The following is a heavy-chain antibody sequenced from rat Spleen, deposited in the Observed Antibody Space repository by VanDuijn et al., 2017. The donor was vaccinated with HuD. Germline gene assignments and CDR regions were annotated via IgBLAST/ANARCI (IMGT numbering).Heavy chain of an antibody. Sequence: EVQLVESGGGLVQPGRSLKLSCAASGFTFSDYNMAWVRQAPKKGLEWVATISYDGSSTYYRDTVKGRFTISRDNAKSTLNLQMDSLRSEDTATYYCTTTWNFDYWGQGVMVTVSS. D-gene: IGHD1-10*01. CDR3: TTTWNFDY. CDR2: ISYDGSST. J-gene: IGHJ2*01. V-gene: IGHV5-7*01. CDR1: GFTFSDYN.